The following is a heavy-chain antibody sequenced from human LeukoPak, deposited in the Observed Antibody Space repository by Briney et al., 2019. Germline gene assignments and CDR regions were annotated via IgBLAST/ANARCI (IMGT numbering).Heavy chain of an antibody. Sequence: KPSETLSLTCAVYTESFSNYYWSWIRQPPGKGLEGIGEIDHGGSTNYNPSLKSRVTFSVDTSKKEFSLRLSSVTAADTAVYYCVISFGGVIVKNYWGQGTLVTVSS. J-gene: IGHJ4*02. CDR3: VISFGGVIVKNY. D-gene: IGHD3-16*02. CDR2: IDHGGST. CDR1: TESFSNYY. V-gene: IGHV4-34*01.